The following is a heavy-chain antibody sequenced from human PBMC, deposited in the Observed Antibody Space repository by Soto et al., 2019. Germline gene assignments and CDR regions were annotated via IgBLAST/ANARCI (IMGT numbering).Heavy chain of an antibody. D-gene: IGHD3-10*01. CDR2: INVYNGNT. V-gene: IGHV1-18*01. J-gene: IGHJ5*02. Sequence: QVQLVQSGGEVKKPGASVKVSCKASGYTFTNYGISWVRQAPGQGLAWMGWINVYNGNTKYAQKVQGRVTMTTATSTSTAYMERRSMRSDDTAVYYCARGVGSGSYYNQYNWFDPWGQGTLGTVSS. CDR3: ARGVGSGSYYNQYNWFDP. CDR1: GYTFTNYG.